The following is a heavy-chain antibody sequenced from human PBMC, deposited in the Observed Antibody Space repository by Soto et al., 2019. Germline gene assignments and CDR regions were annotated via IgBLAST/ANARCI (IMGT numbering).Heavy chain of an antibody. J-gene: IGHJ4*01. CDR2: IDPNNGDT. D-gene: IGHD3-22*01. CDR1: GYTFIGYY. CDR3: ARALRSWFLYDSTGYYFES. V-gene: IGHV1-2*02. Sequence: ASVKVSCKASGYTFIGYYLHWVRQAPGQGLEWMGWIDPNNGDTDSAQKFQGRVTMTRDTSIDTAYMELIRLTSDDTAVYYCARALRSWFLYDSTGYYFESWGHGTLVTVSS.